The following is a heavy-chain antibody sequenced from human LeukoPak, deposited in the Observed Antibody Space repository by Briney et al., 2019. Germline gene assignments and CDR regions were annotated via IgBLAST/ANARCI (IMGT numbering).Heavy chain of an antibody. D-gene: IGHD2-2*01. CDR2: IYTSGTT. Sequence: PSETLSLTCTVSGGSINSYYWSWIRQPAGKGLEWIGRIYTSGTTNYNPSLQSRVTMSVDSSKNQFSLKLNSVTAADTAVYYCARGRYCTTTSCTYWYFDLWGRGTLVTVSS. CDR1: GGSINSYY. J-gene: IGHJ2*01. CDR3: ARGRYCTTTSCTYWYFDL. V-gene: IGHV4-4*07.